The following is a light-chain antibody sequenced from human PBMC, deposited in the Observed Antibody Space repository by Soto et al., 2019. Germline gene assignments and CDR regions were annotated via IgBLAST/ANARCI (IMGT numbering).Light chain of an antibody. CDR1: QSVSNN. CDR3: QQYNDWPPVT. Sequence: ETVMTQSPATLSVSPGERATLSCRASQSVSNNLAWYQQKPSQAPRLLIYGASTRATGIPARFSGSGSGTEFTLTISSLQSEDFAVHYCQQYNDWPPVTFGQGTRLEIK. CDR2: GAS. V-gene: IGKV3-15*01. J-gene: IGKJ5*01.